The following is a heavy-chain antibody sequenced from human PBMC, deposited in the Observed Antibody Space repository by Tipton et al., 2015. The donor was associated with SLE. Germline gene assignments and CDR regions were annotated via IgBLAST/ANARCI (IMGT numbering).Heavy chain of an antibody. CDR1: GDSLINGGYS. Sequence: LRLSCNVSGDSLINGGYSWGWIRQHPGKGLEWIGYVSYTGNGYYNPSLKSRIIIFLDSSKNQFSLRLTSVTAADTGTYYCARDRSTVVLSHYYFGIDVWGRGTTVTVSS. D-gene: IGHD4-11*01. CDR2: VSYTGNG. CDR3: ARDRSTVVLSHYYFGIDV. J-gene: IGHJ6*01. V-gene: IGHV4-31*03.